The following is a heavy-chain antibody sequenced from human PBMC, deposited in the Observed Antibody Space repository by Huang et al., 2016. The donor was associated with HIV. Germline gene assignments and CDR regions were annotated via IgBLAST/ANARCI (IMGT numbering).Heavy chain of an antibody. CDR3: AKGRRAFDV. Sequence: EVQLVPSGAEGKKPGESLKISCTGSGYSFSLHWIGWVRPMPGKGREWGCIIYPLESQSTYSPSFEGHVSISVDKSINTVYLHWSSLKASDTAIYYCAKGRRAFDVWGQGTWVTVSS. CDR1: GYSFSLHW. V-gene: IGHV5-51*03. J-gene: IGHJ3*01. CDR2: IYPLESQS.